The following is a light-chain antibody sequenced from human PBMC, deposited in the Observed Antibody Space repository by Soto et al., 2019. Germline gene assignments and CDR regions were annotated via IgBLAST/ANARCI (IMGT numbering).Light chain of an antibody. CDR3: QAWDRSPHPSTVV. CDR2: QDS. Sequence: SYELTQPPSVSVSPGQTASITCSGDKLGDKYACWYQQKPGQSPVLVIYQDSKRPSGIPERFSGSNSGNTATLTIRGTQAMDAADYYCQAWDRSPHPSTVVFGGGTKPTVL. CDR1: KLGDKY. V-gene: IGLV3-1*01. J-gene: IGLJ2*01.